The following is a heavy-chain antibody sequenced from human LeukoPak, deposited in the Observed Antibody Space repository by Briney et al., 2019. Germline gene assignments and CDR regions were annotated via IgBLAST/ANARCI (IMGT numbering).Heavy chain of an antibody. V-gene: IGHV3-74*01. Sequence: SGGSLRLSCVASGFTFSNFWMHWVRQAPGKGLVWVSRINSDGSSTSYADSVKGRFTISRDNAKNSLYLQMNSLRAEDTAVYYCARRYCSSTSCFDAFDIWGQGTMVTVSS. CDR2: INSDGSST. CDR3: ARRYCSSTSCFDAFDI. D-gene: IGHD2-2*01. CDR1: GFTFSNFW. J-gene: IGHJ3*02.